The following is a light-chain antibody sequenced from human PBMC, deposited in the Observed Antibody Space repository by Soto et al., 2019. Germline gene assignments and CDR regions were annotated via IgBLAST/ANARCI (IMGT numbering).Light chain of an antibody. CDR2: EGS. J-gene: IGLJ2*01. CDR1: SSDVGSDNL. CDR3: CSYAGSSTAI. Sequence: QSALTQPASVSGSPGQSITISCTGTSSDVGSDNLVSWYQQHPGKAPKLMIYEGSTRPSGVSNRFSGSKSGNTASLTISGLHAEDEADYYCCSYAGSSTAIFGGGTKLTVL. V-gene: IGLV2-23*01.